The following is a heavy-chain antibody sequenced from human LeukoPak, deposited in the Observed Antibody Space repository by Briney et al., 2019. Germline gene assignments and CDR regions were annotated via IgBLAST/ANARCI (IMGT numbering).Heavy chain of an antibody. CDR1: GGSISSYY. Sequence: SETLSLTCTVSGGSISSYYWGWIRQPPGKGLEWIGSIYYSGSTYYNPSLKSRVTISVDTSKNQFSLKLSSVTAADTAVYYCARVAARSSGRYYYYYYYMDVWGKGTTVTVSS. CDR2: IYYSGST. CDR3: ARVAARSSGRYYYYYYYMDV. J-gene: IGHJ6*03. D-gene: IGHD6-6*01. V-gene: IGHV4-39*07.